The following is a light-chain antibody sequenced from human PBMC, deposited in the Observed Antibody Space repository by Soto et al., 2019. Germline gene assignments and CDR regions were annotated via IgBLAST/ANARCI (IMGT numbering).Light chain of an antibody. Sequence: IQMTQSPSSLSASVGDRLTITCRSSQSISSWLAWYQQKPGKAPKLLIFDAFSLESGVPSRFSGSRSGTEFTLTISSLQPDDYATYYCQQYNSYSPLTFGGGTKVDIK. CDR2: DAF. V-gene: IGKV1-5*01. CDR1: QSISSW. J-gene: IGKJ4*01. CDR3: QQYNSYSPLT.